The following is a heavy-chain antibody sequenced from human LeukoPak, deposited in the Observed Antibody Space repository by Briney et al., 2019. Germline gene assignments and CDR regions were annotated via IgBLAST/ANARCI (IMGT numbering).Heavy chain of an antibody. CDR1: GYTFTSYD. J-gene: IGHJ4*02. CDR3: ARVMVKQWLVPGY. D-gene: IGHD6-19*01. CDR2: MNPNSGNT. V-gene: IGHV1-8*01. Sequence: ASVKVSFKASGYTFTSYDINWVRQATGQGLEWVGWMNPNSGNTGYAQKFQGRVTMTRNTSISTAYMELSSLRSEDTAVYYCARVMVKQWLVPGYWGQGTLVTVSS.